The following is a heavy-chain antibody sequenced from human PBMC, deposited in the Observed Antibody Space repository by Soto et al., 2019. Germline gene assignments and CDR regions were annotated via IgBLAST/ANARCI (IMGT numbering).Heavy chain of an antibody. Sequence: GGSLRLSCAAAGFSFSSYWMHWIRQAPGKGLVWVSRINSDGSSTSYADSVKGRFTISRDNAKNTLYLQMNSLRAEDTAVYYCARTEGSYRDFWGQGTLVTVSS. CDR3: ARTEGSYRDF. J-gene: IGHJ4*02. V-gene: IGHV3-74*01. D-gene: IGHD3-16*02. CDR2: INSDGSST. CDR1: GFSFSSYW.